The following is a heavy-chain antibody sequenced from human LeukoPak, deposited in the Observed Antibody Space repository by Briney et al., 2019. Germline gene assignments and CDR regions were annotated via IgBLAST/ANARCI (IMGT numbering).Heavy chain of an antibody. Sequence: PSETLSLTCTVSGGSISSSSYYWGWIRQPPGKGLEWIGSIYYSGSTYYNPSLKSRATISVDTSKDQFSLKLSSVTAADTAVYYCARGRDYYGSGSYYNVPFDYWGQGTLVTVSS. J-gene: IGHJ4*02. CDR2: IYYSGST. V-gene: IGHV4-39*07. CDR3: ARGRDYYGSGSYYNVPFDY. CDR1: GGSISSSSYY. D-gene: IGHD3-10*01.